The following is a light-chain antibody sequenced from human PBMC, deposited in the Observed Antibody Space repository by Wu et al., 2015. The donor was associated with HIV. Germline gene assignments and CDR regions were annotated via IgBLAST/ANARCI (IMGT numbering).Light chain of an antibody. CDR1: QSVTNNY. Sequence: ENVLTQSPGTLSLSSGERATLSCRASQSVTNNYFAWFQQKPGQAPRLLIYSASSRATGIPDRFSGSGSRTDFTLTITRLEPEDFAVYYCQQYESSITFGQRTRLDIK. CDR2: SAS. J-gene: IGKJ5*01. CDR3: QQYESSIT. V-gene: IGKV3-20*01.